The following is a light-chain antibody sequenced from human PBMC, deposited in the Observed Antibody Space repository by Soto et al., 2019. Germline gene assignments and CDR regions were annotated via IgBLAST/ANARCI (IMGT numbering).Light chain of an antibody. CDR3: QSYRNSNLV. CDR2: EAN. Sequence: NFMLTQPHSVSESPGNTVTISCTRSSGCIASNYVRWYHQRPVSAPTAVIFEANQRPAGVPDRFSGSIDSSSTSASHTHAKLKSEDEADDYGQSYRNSNLVFGGGTKLTVL. V-gene: IGLV6-57*04. J-gene: IGLJ3*02. CDR1: SGCIASNY.